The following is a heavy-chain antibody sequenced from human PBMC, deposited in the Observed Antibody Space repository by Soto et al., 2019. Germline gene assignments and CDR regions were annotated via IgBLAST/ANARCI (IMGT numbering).Heavy chain of an antibody. CDR2: VYHTGST. D-gene: IGHD3-22*01. J-gene: IGHJ4*02. CDR3: ARAPHDSFFDF. Sequence: ETLSLTCAVSAYSSSSGYYWGCIRQPPGKGLEWIGSVYHTGSTYYNPSLKSRVTISVDTSKNQFSLKLSSVTAADTAVYYCARAPHDSFFDFWGQGTLVTVSS. V-gene: IGHV4-38-2*01. CDR1: AYSSSSGYY.